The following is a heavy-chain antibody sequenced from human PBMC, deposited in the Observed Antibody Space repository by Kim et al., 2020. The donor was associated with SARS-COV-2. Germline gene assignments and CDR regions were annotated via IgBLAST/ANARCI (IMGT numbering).Heavy chain of an antibody. CDR3: AREMEHYGDYNWFDP. J-gene: IGHJ5*02. D-gene: IGHD4-17*01. Sequence: GGSLRLSCAASGFTVSSNYMSWVRQAPGKGLEWVSVIYSGGSTYYADSVKGRFTISRDNSKNTLYLQMNSLRAEDTAVYYCAREMEHYGDYNWFDPWGQGTLVTVSS. CDR2: IYSGGST. V-gene: IGHV3-53*01. CDR1: GFTVSSNY.